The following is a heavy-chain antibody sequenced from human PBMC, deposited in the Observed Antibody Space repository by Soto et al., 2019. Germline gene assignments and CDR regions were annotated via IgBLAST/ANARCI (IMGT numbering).Heavy chain of an antibody. V-gene: IGHV1-69*01. Sequence: QVQLVQSGAEVKKPGSSVKVSCKASGGTFSSYAISWVRQAPGQGLEWMGGIIPIFGTANYAQKLQGRVTITADESTSTAYMELSSLRSEDTAVYYCASSPRAPYYYDSSGYFDYWGQGTLVTVSS. D-gene: IGHD3-22*01. CDR2: IIPIFGTA. J-gene: IGHJ4*02. CDR3: ASSPRAPYYYDSSGYFDY. CDR1: GGTFSSYA.